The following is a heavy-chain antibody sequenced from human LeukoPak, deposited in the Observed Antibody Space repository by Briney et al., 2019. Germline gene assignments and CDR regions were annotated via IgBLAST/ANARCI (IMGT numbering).Heavy chain of an antibody. J-gene: IGHJ6*03. Sequence: GGSLRLSCAASGFTFSSYWMHWVRQAPGKGLVWVSRINSDGSSTSYADSVKGRFTISRDNAKNTLYLQMNSLRAEDTAVYYCARAERQQLVFYYYYYMDVWGKGTTVTVSS. CDR1: GFTFSSYW. V-gene: IGHV3-74*01. CDR2: INSDGSST. D-gene: IGHD6-13*01. CDR3: ARAERQQLVFYYYYYMDV.